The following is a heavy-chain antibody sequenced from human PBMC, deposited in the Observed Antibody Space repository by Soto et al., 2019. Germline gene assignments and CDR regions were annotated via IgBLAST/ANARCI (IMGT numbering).Heavy chain of an antibody. CDR3: ARGLSVTLVDY. J-gene: IGHJ4*02. V-gene: IGHV4-31*03. CDR2: IYYSGST. Sequence: QVQLQESGPGLVKPSQTLSLTCTVSGGSISTGGYYWTWIRQHPGKGLEWIGYIYYSGSTYYNPSRQCRVNISVATANNQFSLKLSSVTAADTAVYCCARGLSVTLVDYWGQGTLVTVSS. CDR1: GGSISTGGYY. D-gene: IGHD4-17*01.